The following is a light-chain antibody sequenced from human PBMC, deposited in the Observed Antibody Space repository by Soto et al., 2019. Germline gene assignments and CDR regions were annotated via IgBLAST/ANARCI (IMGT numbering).Light chain of an antibody. CDR2: GAS. J-gene: IGKJ2*01. CDR3: HHYNSWSYI. CDR1: QSVSSN. V-gene: IGKV3-15*01. Sequence: EIVMTQSPDTLSVSPGERATLSCRASQSVSSNLAWYQQKPGQAPRLLIYGASTRATGFPARFSGSGSGTEFTLTISSLQSEDFAVYYCHHYNSWSYIFGQGTKVEIK.